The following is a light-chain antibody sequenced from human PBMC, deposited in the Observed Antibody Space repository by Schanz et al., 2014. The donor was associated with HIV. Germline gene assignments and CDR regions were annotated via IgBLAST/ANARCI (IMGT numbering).Light chain of an antibody. V-gene: IGKV3-20*01. CDR1: QSVSGF. CDR3: QQYGSSPPIT. Sequence: EIVLTQSPGTLSLSPGERATLSCRASQSVSGFLAWHQQKPGQAPRLLIYGASSRATGIPDRFSGSGSGTVFTLTISRLEPEDFAVYYCQQYGSSPPITFGQGTRLEIK. J-gene: IGKJ5*01. CDR2: GAS.